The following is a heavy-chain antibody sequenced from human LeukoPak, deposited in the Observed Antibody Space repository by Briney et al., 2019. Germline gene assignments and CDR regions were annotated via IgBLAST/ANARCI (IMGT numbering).Heavy chain of an antibody. J-gene: IGHJ5*02. D-gene: IGHD4-17*01. V-gene: IGHV4-31*03. Sequence: SETLSLTCSVSGGSINSGAYYWSWIRQHPGKGLESIGFISHNGNTFYNPALKSRVRISLDTSNNQFSLKVTSVTAADTAVYYCARARNDHGGFWFDPWGQGTLVTVSS. CDR3: ARARNDHGGFWFDP. CDR2: ISHNGNT. CDR1: GGSINSGAYY.